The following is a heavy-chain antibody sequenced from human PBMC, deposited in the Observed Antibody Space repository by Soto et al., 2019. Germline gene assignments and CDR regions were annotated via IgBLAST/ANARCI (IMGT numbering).Heavy chain of an antibody. CDR3: ARTYGSNSHFDY. Sequence: EVQLVESGGGLVQPGGSLRLSCAASGFTFSGYWMHWVRQAPGKGLVWVSRIHSDGGTTTYADSVKGRFTMSRDNAKNTLYLQMNSLLAEDTAVYYCARTYGSNSHFDYWGQGTLVTVSS. V-gene: IGHV3-74*01. CDR2: IHSDGGTT. J-gene: IGHJ4*02. D-gene: IGHD4-17*01. CDR1: GFTFSGYW.